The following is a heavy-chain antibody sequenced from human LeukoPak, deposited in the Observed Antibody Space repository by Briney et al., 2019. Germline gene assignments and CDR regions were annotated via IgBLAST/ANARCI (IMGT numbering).Heavy chain of an antibody. CDR3: AKDRKVVPAAIRLNWFDP. J-gene: IGHJ5*02. V-gene: IGHV3-9*01. CDR1: GFTFDGYT. CDR2: ISWNSDSI. Sequence: GGSLRLSCAASGFTFDGYTMHWVRQAPGKGLEWVSGISWNSDSIGYANSVKGRFTISRDNAKNSLYLEMNSLRAEDTAVYYCAKDRKVVPAAIRLNWFDPWGQGTLVTVSS. D-gene: IGHD2-2*02.